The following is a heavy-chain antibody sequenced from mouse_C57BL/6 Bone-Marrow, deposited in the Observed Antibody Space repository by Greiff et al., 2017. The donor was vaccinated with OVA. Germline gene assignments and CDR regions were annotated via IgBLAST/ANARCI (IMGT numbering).Heavy chain of an antibody. CDR2: ISYSGST. J-gene: IGHJ3*01. Sequence: EVQVVESGPGMVKPSQSLSLTCTVTSYSITSGYDWHWIRHFPGNKLEWMGYISYSGSTNYNPSLKSRISITHDTSKNHFFLKLNSVTTEDTATYYCARDKTTRPNYVWFAYWGQGTLVTVSA. CDR3: ARDKTTRPNYVWFAY. V-gene: IGHV3-1*01. D-gene: IGHD1-1*01. CDR1: SYSITSGYD.